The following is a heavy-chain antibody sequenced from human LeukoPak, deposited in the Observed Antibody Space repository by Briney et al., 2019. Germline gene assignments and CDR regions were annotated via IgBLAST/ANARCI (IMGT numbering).Heavy chain of an antibody. Sequence: GESLKISCKGSGYSFTSYWIGWVRQMPGKGLEWMGIIYPGDSDTRYSPSFQGQVTISADKSISTAYLQWSSLKASDTAMYYCARQRVAAAGSIPLRFDPWGQGTLVTVSS. J-gene: IGHJ5*02. CDR2: IYPGDSDT. V-gene: IGHV5-51*01. CDR1: GYSFTSYW. D-gene: IGHD6-13*01. CDR3: ARQRVAAAGSIPLRFDP.